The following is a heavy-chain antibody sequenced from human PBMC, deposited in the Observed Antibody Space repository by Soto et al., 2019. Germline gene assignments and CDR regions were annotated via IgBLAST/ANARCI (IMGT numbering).Heavy chain of an antibody. CDR3: ARMGGYYYYGMDV. J-gene: IGHJ6*02. V-gene: IGHV2-26*01. Sequence: SGPTLVNPTETLTLNCTVSGFSLSNARMGVSWIRQPPGKALEWLAHIFSNDEKSYSTSLKSRLTISKDTSKSQVVLTMTNMYPLDTATYYCARMGGYYYYGMDVWGQGTTVTVSS. CDR1: GFSLSNARMG. CDR2: IFSNDEK. D-gene: IGHD2-15*01.